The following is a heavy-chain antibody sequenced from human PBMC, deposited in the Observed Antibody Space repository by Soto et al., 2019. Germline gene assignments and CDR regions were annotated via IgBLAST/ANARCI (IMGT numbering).Heavy chain of an antibody. J-gene: IGHJ1*01. CDR3: ARDPSPRDPGAEYFQH. CDR1: GFTFSSYW. CDR2: IKTDGSST. V-gene: IGHV3-74*01. Sequence: EVQLVESGGGLVQPGGSLRLSCAASGFTFSSYWMHWVRQAPGKGLVWVSRIKTDGSSTSYADSVKGRFTISRDNAKNTLYLQMNSLRAEDTAVYYCARDPSPRDPGAEYFQHWGQGTLVTVSS.